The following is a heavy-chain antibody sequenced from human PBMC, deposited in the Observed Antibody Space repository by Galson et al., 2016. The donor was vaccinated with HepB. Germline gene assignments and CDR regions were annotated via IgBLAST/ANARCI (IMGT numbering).Heavy chain of an antibody. CDR1: GGSFKTNY. D-gene: IGHD2-2*01. V-gene: IGHV4-59*01. CDR3: ARGLVVPAATYDY. CDR2: VFYSGST. J-gene: IGHJ4*02. Sequence: TLSLTCTVSGGSFKTNYWTWIRQPPGKGLEWIGYVFYSGSTNYNPSLKSRLTISIDTSKNQFSLRLTSVTAADTAVYYCARGLVVPAATYDYWGQGTLVTVSS.